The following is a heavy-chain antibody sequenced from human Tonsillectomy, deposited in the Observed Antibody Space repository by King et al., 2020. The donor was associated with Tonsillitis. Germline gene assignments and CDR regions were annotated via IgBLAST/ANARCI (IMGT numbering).Heavy chain of an antibody. CDR1: GFTVTTNY. Sequence: VQLQESGGGLVQPGGSLRLSCEASGFTVTTNYVAWVRQAPGKGLEWTSIIYSGDGTYYADSVQGRFTVSRDHSKNTVYLQMNSLRADDTAVYYCARGALTGDYFDYWGRGTLVTVSS. CDR2: IYSGDGT. CDR3: ARGALTGDYFDY. J-gene: IGHJ4*02. V-gene: IGHV3-66*01. D-gene: IGHD3-9*01.